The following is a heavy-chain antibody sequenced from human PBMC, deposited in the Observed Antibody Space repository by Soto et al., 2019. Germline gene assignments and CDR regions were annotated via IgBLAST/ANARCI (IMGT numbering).Heavy chain of an antibody. V-gene: IGHV3-7*05. CDR2: IKQDGSEK. D-gene: IGHD3-10*01. Sequence: PGGSLRLSCVGSGFIFSSYWMSWVRQAPGKGLEWVANIKQDGSEKYYVDSVKGRFTISRDNAKNSLYLQMNSLRVEDTAVYYCARSNGSAFDYWGQGTLVTVSA. CDR1: GFIFSSYW. CDR3: ARSNGSAFDY. J-gene: IGHJ4*02.